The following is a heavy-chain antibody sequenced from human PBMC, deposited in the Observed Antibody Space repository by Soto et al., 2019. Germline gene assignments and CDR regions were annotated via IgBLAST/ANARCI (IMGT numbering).Heavy chain of an antibody. J-gene: IGHJ4*02. CDR3: AKSGEDNYYDSSGLDY. CDR2: INPSGGST. CDR1: GYTFTSYY. D-gene: IGHD3-22*01. V-gene: IGHV1-46*01. Sequence: ASVKVSCXASGYTFTSYYMHWVRQAPGQGLEWMGIINPSGGSTSYAQKFQGRVTMTRDTSTSTVYMELSSLRSEDTAVYYCAKSGEDNYYDSSGLDYWGQGTLVTVS.